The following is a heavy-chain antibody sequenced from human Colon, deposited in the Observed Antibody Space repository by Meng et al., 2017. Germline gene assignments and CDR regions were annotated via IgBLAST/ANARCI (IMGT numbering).Heavy chain of an antibody. J-gene: IGHJ6*02. D-gene: IGHD3-10*01. CDR1: GYSISSGYY. Sequence: SETLSLTCTVSGYSISSGYYWGWIRQPPGKGLEWIGSIYHSGSTYYNPSLKSRVTISVDTSKNQFSLKLSSVTAADTAVYYCARLLTRRVYVWGQGTTVTVSS. V-gene: IGHV4-38-2*02. CDR2: IYHSGST. CDR3: ARLLTRRVYV.